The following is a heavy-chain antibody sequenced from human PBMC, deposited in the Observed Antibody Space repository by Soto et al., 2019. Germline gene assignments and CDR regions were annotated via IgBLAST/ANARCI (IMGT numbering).Heavy chain of an antibody. J-gene: IGHJ4*02. D-gene: IGHD5-12*01. CDR1: FGSIGSYY. V-gene: IGHV4-59*01. CDR3: ARLLFGHMVATYYYFEY. Sequence: SQTLSLTCPVSFGSIGSYYWSWILQHPCKGLGFVWYICYSGSTNYSPSLKSRVTISVDTSKNQFSLKLSSVTAADTAVYYCARLLFGHMVATYYYFEYWGQGTLVTVSP. CDR2: ICYSGST.